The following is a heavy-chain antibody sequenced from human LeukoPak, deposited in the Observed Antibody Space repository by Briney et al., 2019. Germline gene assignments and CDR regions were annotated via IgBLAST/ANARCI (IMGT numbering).Heavy chain of an antibody. Sequence: ASVKVSCKASGGTFSSYAISWVRQAPGQGLEWMGWISAYNGNTNYAQKLQGRVTMTTDTSTSTAYMELRSLRSDDTAVYYCARDQRGAFDIWGQGTMVTVSS. J-gene: IGHJ3*02. CDR2: ISAYNGNT. V-gene: IGHV1-18*01. CDR1: GGTFSSYA. CDR3: ARDQRGAFDI.